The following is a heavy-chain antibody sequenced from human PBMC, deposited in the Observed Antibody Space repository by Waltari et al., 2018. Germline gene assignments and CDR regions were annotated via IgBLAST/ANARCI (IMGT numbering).Heavy chain of an antibody. CDR2: ISNDGTNK. J-gene: IGHJ4*02. CDR3: ARDSDSSGWYIDY. D-gene: IGHD6-19*01. V-gene: IGHV3-30*01. Sequence: QVQLVESGGGVVQPGRSLRLSCAASGFILSNYAVHWVRQAPGKGLEWVTKISNDGTNKYYADSVKGRFTISRDNSKNTLYLQMNSLRPDDTAVYYCARDSDSSGWYIDYWGQGTLVTVSS. CDR1: GFILSNYA.